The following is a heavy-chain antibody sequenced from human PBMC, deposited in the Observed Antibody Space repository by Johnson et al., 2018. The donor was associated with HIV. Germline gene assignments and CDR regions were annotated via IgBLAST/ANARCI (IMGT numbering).Heavy chain of an antibody. CDR1: GFTFSNYD. CDR3: VRASWFGAFDI. V-gene: IGHV3-13*01. J-gene: IGHJ3*02. D-gene: IGHD3-10*01. CDR2: IGAAGDT. Sequence: VQLVESGGGLVQPGGSLRLSCVASGFTFSNYDMHWVRQATGKGLEWVSVIGAAGDTYYPGSVKGRFTISRENAKNSLYLQMISLRAGDSAVYYCVRASWFGAFDIWGQGTLVTVSS.